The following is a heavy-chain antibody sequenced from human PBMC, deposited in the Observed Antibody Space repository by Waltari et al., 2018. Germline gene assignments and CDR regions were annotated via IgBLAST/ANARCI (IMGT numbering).Heavy chain of an antibody. J-gene: IGHJ3*02. CDR2: INPNRGGT. CDR1: GYTFTGYY. Sequence: QVQLVQSGAEVKKPGASVKVSCKASGYTFTGYYMHWVRQAPGQGLEWMGRINPNRGGTNYAQKFQGRVTMTRDTSISTAYMELSRLRSDDTAVYYCASIVVVAFDAFDIWGQGTMVTVSS. D-gene: IGHD2-15*01. V-gene: IGHV1-2*06. CDR3: ASIVVVAFDAFDI.